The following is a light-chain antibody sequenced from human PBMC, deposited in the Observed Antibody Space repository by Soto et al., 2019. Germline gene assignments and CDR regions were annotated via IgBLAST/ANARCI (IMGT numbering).Light chain of an antibody. Sequence: EIVLTQSPGTLSSSPGEGATLSCRASQSVSSNYLAWYQRKPGEAPRLLIYGASNRATDIPYRFIGSGSGTDFTLTITRLEPDDFAMYYCQQYGGSPPTFGQGTKVEIK. CDR2: GAS. CDR1: QSVSSNY. V-gene: IGKV3-20*01. CDR3: QQYGGSPPT. J-gene: IGKJ1*01.